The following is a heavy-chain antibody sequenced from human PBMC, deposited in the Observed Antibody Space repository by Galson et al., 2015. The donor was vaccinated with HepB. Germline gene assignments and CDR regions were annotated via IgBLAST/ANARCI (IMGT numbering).Heavy chain of an antibody. D-gene: IGHD5-18*01. CDR3: ARARGYSYGYGMDV. V-gene: IGHV3-64D*06. CDR2: ISNNGGTT. CDR1: GFTFSSYA. Sequence: SLRLSCAASGFTFSSYAMHWVRQAPGKGLQYVSGISNNGGTTYQADSVKGRFTISRDNSKNALYLQMSSLRAEDTAVYYCARARGYSYGYGMDVWGQGTTVTVSS. J-gene: IGHJ6*02.